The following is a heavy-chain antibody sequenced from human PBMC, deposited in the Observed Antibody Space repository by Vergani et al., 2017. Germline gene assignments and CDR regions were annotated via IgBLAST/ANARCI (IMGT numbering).Heavy chain of an antibody. V-gene: IGHV1-3*01. CDR2: INAGNGNT. CDR3: ARDGAGTTFYFDY. CDR1: GYTFTTYA. D-gene: IGHD1-7*01. Sequence: QVQLVQSGAEVKKPGASVKVSCKASGYTFTTYAMHWVRQAPGQRLEWMGWINAGNGNTKYSQKFQGRVTITRDTSASTAYMELSSLRSEDTAVYYCARDGAGTTFYFDYWGQGTLVTVSS. J-gene: IGHJ4*02.